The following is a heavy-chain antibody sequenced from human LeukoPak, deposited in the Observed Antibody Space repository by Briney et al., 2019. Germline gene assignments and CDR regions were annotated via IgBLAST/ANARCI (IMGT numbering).Heavy chain of an antibody. CDR2: INHSGST. CDR1: GGSFSGYY. J-gene: IGHJ4*02. CDR3: ARGLYYYDSSGYYPH. V-gene: IGHV4-34*01. Sequence: KPSETLSLTCAVYGGSFSGYYWSWIRQPPGKGLEWIGEINHSGSTNYNPSLKSRVTISVDTSKNQFSLKLSSVTAADTAVYYCARGLYYYDSSGYYPHWGQGTLVTVSS. D-gene: IGHD3-22*01.